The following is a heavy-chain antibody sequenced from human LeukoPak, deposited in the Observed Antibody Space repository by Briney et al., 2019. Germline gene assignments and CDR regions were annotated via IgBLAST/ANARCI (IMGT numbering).Heavy chain of an antibody. CDR1: VFTFISYG. J-gene: IGHJ5*02. CDR2: MSYDGNNK. D-gene: IGHD2-15*01. Sequence: GRSLRLSCVVSVFTFISYGLHWVRQAPGKALECVAIMSYDGNNKYYVDSVKGRFPISRDNSKSTLYLLMNSLRAEDTAVYYCAIGYCSGASCYANWFDPWGQGTLVTVSS. CDR3: AIGYCSGASCYANWFDP. V-gene: IGHV3-30*03.